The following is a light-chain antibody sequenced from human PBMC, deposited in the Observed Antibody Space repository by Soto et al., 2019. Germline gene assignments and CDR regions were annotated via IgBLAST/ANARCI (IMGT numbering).Light chain of an antibody. Sequence: EIVLTQSPATLSLSPGERATLSCRASQSVSSYLAWYQQKPGQAPRLLIYDASNRATGIPARFSGSGSGTDFDLTIRSLEPEDFAVYYCQQRSNWPPKFTFGPGTKVDIK. J-gene: IGKJ3*01. CDR3: QQRSNWPPKFT. CDR1: QSVSSY. V-gene: IGKV3-11*01. CDR2: DAS.